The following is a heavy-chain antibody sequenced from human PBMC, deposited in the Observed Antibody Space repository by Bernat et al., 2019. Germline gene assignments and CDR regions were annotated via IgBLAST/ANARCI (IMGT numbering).Heavy chain of an antibody. CDR2: IKGDGSEK. Sequence: EVRLVESGGGLVQPGGSLRLSCAASGFTFSTYWMSWVRQAPGKGLEWVAAIKGDGSEKSYLDSVTYRFIISRDNAKNSLYLQMNSVKVEDTAVYYCATYNDGTGDYFDNWGQGTLVTVSS. D-gene: IGHD1-14*01. CDR3: ATYNDGTGDYFDN. CDR1: GFTFSTYW. J-gene: IGHJ4*02. V-gene: IGHV3-7*01.